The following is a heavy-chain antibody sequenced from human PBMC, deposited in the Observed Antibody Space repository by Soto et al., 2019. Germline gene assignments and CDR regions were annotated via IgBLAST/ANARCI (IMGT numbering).Heavy chain of an antibody. D-gene: IGHD5-12*01. V-gene: IGHV3-30*18. CDR3: AKDQDIVATFDAFDI. J-gene: IGHJ3*02. Sequence: QVQLVESGGGVVQPGRSLRLSCAASGFTFSSYGMHWVRQAPGKGLEWVAVISYDGSNKYYADSVKGRFTISRDNSKNTLYLQMYSLRAEDTAVYYCAKDQDIVATFDAFDIWGQGTMVTVSS. CDR2: ISYDGSNK. CDR1: GFTFSSYG.